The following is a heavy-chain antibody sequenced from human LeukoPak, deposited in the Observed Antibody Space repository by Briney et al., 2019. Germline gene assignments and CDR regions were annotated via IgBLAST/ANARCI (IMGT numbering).Heavy chain of an antibody. V-gene: IGHV3-9*01. CDR1: GFTFDDYA. D-gene: IGHD6-19*01. CDR3: AKGKKGWYGDMYYFDY. Sequence: GGSLRLSCAASGFTFDDYAMHWVRQAPGKGLEWVSGISWNSGSIGYADSVMGRFTISRDNAKNSLYLQMNSLRAEDTALYYCAKGKKGWYGDMYYFDYWGQGTLVTVSS. J-gene: IGHJ4*02. CDR2: ISWNSGSI.